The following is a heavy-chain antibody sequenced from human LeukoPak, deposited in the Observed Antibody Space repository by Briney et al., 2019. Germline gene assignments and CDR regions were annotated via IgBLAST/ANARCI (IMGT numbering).Heavy chain of an antibody. Sequence: ASVKVSCKASGYTFTSYDINWVRQATGQGLEWMGWMNPNSGNTGYAQKFQGRVTMTRNTSISTAYMELSSLRSEGTAVYYCGRTMVRGVIIKRVWFDPWGQGTLVTVSS. J-gene: IGHJ5*02. D-gene: IGHD3-10*01. CDR3: GRTMVRGVIIKRVWFDP. CDR1: GYTFTSYD. V-gene: IGHV1-8*01. CDR2: MNPNSGNT.